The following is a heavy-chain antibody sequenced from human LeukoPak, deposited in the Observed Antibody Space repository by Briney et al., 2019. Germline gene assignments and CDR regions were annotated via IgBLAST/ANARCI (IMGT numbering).Heavy chain of an antibody. CDR2: IGRSGDYT. D-gene: IGHD5-18*01. CDR3: AKDVDTSMVSLFDA. J-gene: IGHJ4*02. Sequence: GGSLRLSCAASGFSFSNYAMSWVRQAPGKGLEWVSGIGRSGDYTYYADSVKGRFIISRDNSKNTLYLQMNSLRAEDTAVYYCAKDVDTSMVSLFDAWGQGTLVTVSS. CDR1: GFSFSNYA. V-gene: IGHV3-23*01.